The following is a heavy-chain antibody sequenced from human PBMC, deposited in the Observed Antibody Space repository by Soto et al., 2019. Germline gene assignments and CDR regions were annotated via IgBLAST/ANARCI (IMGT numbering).Heavy chain of an antibody. CDR2: IYYSGST. CDR1: GGSISSGGYY. J-gene: IGHJ6*02. CDR3: ARESITMVRGVIRYYYGMDV. V-gene: IGHV4-31*03. D-gene: IGHD3-10*01. Sequence: TSETLSLTCTVSGGSISSGGYYWSWIRQHPGKGLEWIGYIYYSGSTYYNPSLKSRVTISVDTSKNQFSLKLSSVTAADTAVYYCARESITMVRGVIRYYYGMDVWGQGTTVTVSS.